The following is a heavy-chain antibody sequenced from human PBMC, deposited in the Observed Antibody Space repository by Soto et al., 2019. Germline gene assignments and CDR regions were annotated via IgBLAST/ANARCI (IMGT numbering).Heavy chain of an antibody. CDR1: GGSISSGGYY. CDR3: AREIIYDYYDSSGSNWFDP. Sequence: SETLSLTCTVSGGSISSGGYYWSWIRQHPGKGLEWIGYIYYSGSTYYNPSLKSRVTISVDTSKNQFSLKLSSVTAADTAVYYCAREIIYDYYDSSGSNWFDPWGQGTLVTVSS. D-gene: IGHD3-22*01. J-gene: IGHJ5*02. V-gene: IGHV4-31*03. CDR2: IYYSGST.